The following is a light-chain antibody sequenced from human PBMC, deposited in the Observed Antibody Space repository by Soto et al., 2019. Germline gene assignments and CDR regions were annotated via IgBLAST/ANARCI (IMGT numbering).Light chain of an antibody. CDR1: NSDLGSYNL. CDR3: CSYTRTSNHYF. Sequence: QSVLTQPASVSGSPGQSITVSCTGTNSDLGSYNLVAWYQQHPGKAPKVMIYEGNKRPSGVSNRFVGSKIANTASLTISGLQAEDEADYYCCSYTRTSNHYFFGSGTKVTVL. J-gene: IGLJ1*01. CDR2: EGN. V-gene: IGLV2-14*02.